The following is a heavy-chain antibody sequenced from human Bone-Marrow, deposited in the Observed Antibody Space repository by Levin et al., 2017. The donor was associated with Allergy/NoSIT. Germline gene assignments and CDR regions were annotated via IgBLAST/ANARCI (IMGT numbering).Heavy chain of an antibody. Sequence: ASVKVSCKASGYTFTSYGISWVRQAPGQGLEWMGWISAYNGNTNYAQKLQGRVTMTTDTSTSTAYMELRSLRSDDTAVYYCARDMGYDSSGYYPPFDYWGQGTLVTVSS. D-gene: IGHD3-22*01. V-gene: IGHV1-18*01. J-gene: IGHJ4*02. CDR3: ARDMGYDSSGYYPPFDY. CDR1: GYTFTSYG. CDR2: ISAYNGNT.